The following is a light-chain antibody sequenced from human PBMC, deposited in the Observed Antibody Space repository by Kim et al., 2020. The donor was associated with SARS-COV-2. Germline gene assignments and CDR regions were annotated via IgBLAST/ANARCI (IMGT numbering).Light chain of an antibody. V-gene: IGKV1-9*01. Sequence: VGDRVTITCRASQGISSYLAWYQQKPGKAPKLLIYAASTLQSGVPSRFSGSGSGTEFTLTISSLQPEDFATYYCQQLNSYPPVWTFGQGTKVDIK. CDR2: AAS. J-gene: IGKJ1*01. CDR1: QGISSY. CDR3: QQLNSYPPVWT.